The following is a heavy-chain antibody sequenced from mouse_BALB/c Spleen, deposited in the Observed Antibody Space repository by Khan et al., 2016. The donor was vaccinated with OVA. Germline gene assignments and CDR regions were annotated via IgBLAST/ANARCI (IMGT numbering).Heavy chain of an antibody. V-gene: IGHV3-2*02. CDR1: GYSINSEYA. J-gene: IGHJ3*01. Sequence: EVKLLESGPGLVKPSQSLSLTCTVTGYSINSEYAWNWIRQFPGNKLEWMGYINYSGNTRFNPSLKSRTSITRDTSKNQFFLQLNSVTTEDTATYYWARKDYYDYDPFPYWGQGTLVTVSA. CDR3: ARKDYYDYDPFPY. CDR2: INYSGNT. D-gene: IGHD2-4*01.